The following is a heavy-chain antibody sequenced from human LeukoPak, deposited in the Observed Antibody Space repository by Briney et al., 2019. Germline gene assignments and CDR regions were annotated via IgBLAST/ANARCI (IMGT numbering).Heavy chain of an antibody. Sequence: GGSLRLSCAASGFTVSGNYMTWVRQAPGPGLEWVSVIYISGGTYYADSVKGRFTISRDNSKNTLYLQMNSLRAEDTAIYFCATLYGGNYCDHWGQGTLVTDSS. V-gene: IGHV3-53*01. J-gene: IGHJ4*02. CDR3: ATLYGGNYCDH. CDR2: IYISGGT. D-gene: IGHD1-26*01. CDR1: GFTVSGNY.